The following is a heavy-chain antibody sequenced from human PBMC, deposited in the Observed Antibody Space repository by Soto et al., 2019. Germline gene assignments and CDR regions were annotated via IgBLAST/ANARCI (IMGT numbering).Heavy chain of an antibody. D-gene: IGHD2-2*01. CDR1: GFTFDDYA. CDR2: ISWNSATI. V-gene: IGHV3-9*01. CDR3: VKLGCSRPACDLYDYMDV. J-gene: IGHJ6*03. Sequence: EVQLVESGGGLVQPGRSLRLSCTASGFTFDDYAMHWVRQAPGKGLEWVSGISWNSATIGYADSVKGRFAISRDNAKNSLYLQLNSLRGEDTALYYCVKLGCSRPACDLYDYMDVWGKGTAVTVSS.